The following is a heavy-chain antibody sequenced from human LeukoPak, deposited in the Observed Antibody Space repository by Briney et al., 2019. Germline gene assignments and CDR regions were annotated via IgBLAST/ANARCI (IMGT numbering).Heavy chain of an antibody. D-gene: IGHD3-22*01. Sequence: SETLSLTCTVSGGSISSYYWSWIRQPPGKGLEWIGYIYYSGSTNYNPSLKSRVTISVDTSKNQFSLKLSSVTAADTAVYYRARHNYYDSSGYLIYYYGMDVWGQGTTVTVSS. CDR1: GGSISSYY. J-gene: IGHJ6*02. CDR3: ARHNYYDSSGYLIYYYGMDV. V-gene: IGHV4-59*08. CDR2: IYYSGST.